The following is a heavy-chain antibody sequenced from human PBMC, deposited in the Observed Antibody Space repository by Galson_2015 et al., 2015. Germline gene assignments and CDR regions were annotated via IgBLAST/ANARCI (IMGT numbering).Heavy chain of an antibody. D-gene: IGHD2-2*01. J-gene: IGHJ3*02. CDR2: MNPSSGNI. CDR1: GYTFTTHD. V-gene: IGHV1-8*01. Sequence: SVKVSCKASGYTFTTHDINWVRQATGQGLEWMGWMNPSSGNIGYAQKFQGRLTMTRDTSMSTAYMELSSLRPEDTGVYFCARYRMVGYCSTTSCSGSGAVDIWGQGTMLTVSS. CDR3: ARYRMVGYCSTTSCSGSGAVDI.